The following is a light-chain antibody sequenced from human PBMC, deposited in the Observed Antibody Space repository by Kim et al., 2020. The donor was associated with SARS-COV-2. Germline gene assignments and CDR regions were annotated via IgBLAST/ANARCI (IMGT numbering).Light chain of an antibody. Sequence: PGERATLYCRDSHSVSSSLVWNQQKPGQAPRPLIYDAANRATGVPARFSGSGSGTDFTLTISSLEPEDFAVYYCQHRDNWPPFGQGTKVEIK. CDR2: DAA. V-gene: IGKV3-11*01. CDR3: QHRDNWPP. J-gene: IGKJ1*01. CDR1: HSVSSS.